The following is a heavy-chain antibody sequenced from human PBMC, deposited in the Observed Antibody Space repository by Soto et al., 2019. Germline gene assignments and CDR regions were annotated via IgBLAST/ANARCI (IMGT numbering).Heavy chain of an antibody. Sequence: LSLTCIVPGVSVTSYTWSWVRQPANKELEWIGRVFSSVSATYSPSLKSRVRISMDTPENRISLKLDSVTATDAGVYYCTRDGMTTGDTWGPGTLVTFSS. CDR2: VFSSVSA. J-gene: IGHJ4*02. V-gene: IGHV4-4*07. D-gene: IGHD2-21*02. CDR3: TRDGMTTGDT. CDR1: GVSVTSYT.